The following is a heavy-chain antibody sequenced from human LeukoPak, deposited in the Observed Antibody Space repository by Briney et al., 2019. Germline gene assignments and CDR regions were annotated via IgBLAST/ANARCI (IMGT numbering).Heavy chain of an antibody. CDR3: ARATIFGVVSALGPLDS. J-gene: IGHJ4*02. CDR2: IKEDGSET. D-gene: IGHD3-3*01. Sequence: GGSLRLSCAASGFTFSDYWMTWVRQAPGTGLECMANIKEDGSETYYLDSVEGRFTISRDNAKNSLYLQMNSLRAEDTAVYYCARATIFGVVSALGPLDSWGQGTLVTVSS. CDR1: GFTFSDYW. V-gene: IGHV3-7*01.